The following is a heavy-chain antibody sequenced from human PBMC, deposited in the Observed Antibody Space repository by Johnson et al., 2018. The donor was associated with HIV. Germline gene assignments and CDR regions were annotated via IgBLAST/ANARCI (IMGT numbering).Heavy chain of an antibody. V-gene: IGHV3-9*01. CDR1: GFTFDDYA. D-gene: IGHD1-26*01. CDR2: ISWNSGSI. J-gene: IGHJ3*02. CDR3: ARGSYDGDAFDI. Sequence: VQLVESGGGVVQPGRSLRLSCAASGFTFDDYAMHWVRQAPGKGLEWVSGISWNSGSIGYADSVKGRFTISRYNAKNSLYLQMNSLRAEDTALYYCARGSYDGDAFDIWGQGTMVTVSS.